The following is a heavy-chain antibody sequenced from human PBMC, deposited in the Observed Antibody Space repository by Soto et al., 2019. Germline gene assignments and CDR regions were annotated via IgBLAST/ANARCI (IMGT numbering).Heavy chain of an antibody. CDR1: GASIKSSNYF. J-gene: IGHJ4*02. Sequence: LETLSLTCTVSGASIKSSNYFWGWIRQPPGKGLEFVGSIHSSGGTYYKPSLKSRVTVSVDLSNSHFSLSLKSLTATDTAVYYCGRLAEAATGHTDFDFWGQGTLVTVSS. CDR3: GRLAEAATGHTDFDF. V-gene: IGHV4-39*02. D-gene: IGHD1-1*01. CDR2: IHSSGGT.